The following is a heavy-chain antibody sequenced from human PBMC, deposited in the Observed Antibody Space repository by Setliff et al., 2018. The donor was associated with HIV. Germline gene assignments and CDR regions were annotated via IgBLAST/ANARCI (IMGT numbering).Heavy chain of an antibody. V-gene: IGHV3-21*01. J-gene: IGHJ4*02. CDR1: GFTFSSYS. Sequence: PGGSLRLSCAASGFTFSSYSMNWVRQAPGKGLEWVSSISSSSSYIYYADSVKGRFTISRDNAKKSVYLQMNSLRAEDTAVYYCARFRGQKYYFDYWGQGTLVTVSS. CDR2: ISSSSSYI. CDR3: ARFRGQKYYFDY.